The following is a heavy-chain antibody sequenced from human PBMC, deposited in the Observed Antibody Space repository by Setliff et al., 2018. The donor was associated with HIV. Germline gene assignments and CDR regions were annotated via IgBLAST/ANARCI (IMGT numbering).Heavy chain of an antibody. CDR3: ALLWPFDY. CDR1: GFIFSSYS. Sequence: GGSLRLSCAASGFIFSSYSMNWVRQAPGKGLEWVSSISSSSDYIYYADSVKGRFTLSRDNAKNSLYLQMNSLRAEDTAVYYCALLWPFDYWGQGALVTVSS. V-gene: IGHV3-21*01. J-gene: IGHJ4*02. CDR2: ISSSSDYI. D-gene: IGHD3-10*01.